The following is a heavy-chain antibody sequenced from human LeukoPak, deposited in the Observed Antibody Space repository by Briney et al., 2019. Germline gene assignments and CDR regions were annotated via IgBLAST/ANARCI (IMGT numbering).Heavy chain of an antibody. J-gene: IGHJ6*02. CDR2: INPSGGST. CDR1: GYTFSSYY. V-gene: IGHV1-46*01. Sequence: GASVKVSCKASGYTFSSYYMHWVRQAPGQGLEWMGLINPSGGSTSYAQKFQGRVTMTRDTSTSTVYMELSSLRSEDTAVYYCARPPYYYYYGMDVWGQGTTVTVSS. CDR3: ARPPYYYYYGMDV.